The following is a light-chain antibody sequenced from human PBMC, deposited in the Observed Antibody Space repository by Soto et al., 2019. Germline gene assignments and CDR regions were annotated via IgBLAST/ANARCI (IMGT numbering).Light chain of an antibody. CDR1: QTVNNN. J-gene: IGKJ5*01. Sequence: EIVLTQSPGTLSLSPGERATLSCRAIQTVNNNYVAWYQQKPGQAPRLLIYGASTRATGIPARFSGSGSGTEFTLTISSLQSEDLAVYYCQQYNNWPPITFGQGTRLEI. CDR2: GAS. V-gene: IGKV3-15*01. CDR3: QQYNNWPPIT.